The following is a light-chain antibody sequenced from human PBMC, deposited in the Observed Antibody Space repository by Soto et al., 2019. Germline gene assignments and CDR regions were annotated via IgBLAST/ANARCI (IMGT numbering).Light chain of an antibody. J-gene: IGLJ2*01. CDR1: SSDVGGYDF. CDR3: NSHTSSTTPAV. V-gene: IGLV2-14*01. CDR2: NVS. Sequence: QSVLTQPASVSGSPGQSIAISCSGTSSDVGGYDFVSWYQQHPGKAPKLIIYNVSNRPSGVSNRFSGSKSGNTASLTISGLQAEDEAVYYCNSHTSSTTPAVFGGGTKVTVL.